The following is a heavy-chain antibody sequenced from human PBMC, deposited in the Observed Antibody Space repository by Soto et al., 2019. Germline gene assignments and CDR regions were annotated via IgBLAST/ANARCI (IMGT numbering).Heavy chain of an antibody. CDR1: RYIFTAYS. V-gene: IGHV1-46*01. CDR2: VNPSGGSA. Sequence: SVKVSCKTSRYIFTAYSMHWVRQAPGQGREWMGVVNPSGGSAHYAQSFEGRVTLTRDTSTSTFYMELSSLRSEDTAVYYCAREENCRGGTCYSEYVHHWGQGTLGTVSS. J-gene: IGHJ1*01. D-gene: IGHD2-15*01. CDR3: AREENCRGGTCYSEYVHH.